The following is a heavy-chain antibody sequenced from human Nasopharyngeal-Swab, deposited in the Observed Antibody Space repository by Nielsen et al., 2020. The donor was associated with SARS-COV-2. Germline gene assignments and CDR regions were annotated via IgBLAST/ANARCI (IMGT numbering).Heavy chain of an antibody. Sequence: SETLSLTCAVYGGSFSGYFWSWIRQPAGKGLEWIGRIYTSGNTNYNPSLKSRVTISVDTSKNQFSLKLNSVTAADTAVYYCARALRYNWNDYYYYYMDVWGKGTTVTVSS. J-gene: IGHJ6*03. V-gene: IGHV4-59*10. CDR2: IYTSGNT. D-gene: IGHD1-1*01. CDR3: ARALRYNWNDYYYYYMDV. CDR1: GGSFSGYF.